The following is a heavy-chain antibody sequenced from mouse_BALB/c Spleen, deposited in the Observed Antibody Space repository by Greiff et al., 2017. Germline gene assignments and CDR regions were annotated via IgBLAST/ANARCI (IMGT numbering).Heavy chain of an antibody. CDR3: TRGYYGSFYAMDY. CDR1: GFNIKDYY. J-gene: IGHJ4*01. Sequence: EVQLQQSGAELVRSGASVKLSCTASGFNIKDYYMHWVKQRPEQGLEWIGWIDPENGDTEYAPKFQGKATMTADTSSNTAYLQLSSLTSEDTAVYYCTRGYYGSFYAMDYWGQGTSVTVSS. V-gene: IGHV14-4*02. CDR2: IDPENGDT. D-gene: IGHD1-1*01.